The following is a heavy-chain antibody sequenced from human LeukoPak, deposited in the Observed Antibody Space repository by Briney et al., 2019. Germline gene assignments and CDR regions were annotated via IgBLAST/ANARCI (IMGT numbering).Heavy chain of an antibody. Sequence: SETLSLTCTVSGYSISSGYYWGWIRQPPGKGLEWIGSIYHSGSTYCNPSLKSRVTISVDTSKNQFSLKLSSVTAADTALYYCARGNSYYESSGYFPWESFRHWGQGTLVTVSS. CDR2: IYHSGST. J-gene: IGHJ1*01. V-gene: IGHV4-38-2*02. D-gene: IGHD3-22*01. CDR3: ARGNSYYESSGYFPWESFRH. CDR1: GYSISSGYY.